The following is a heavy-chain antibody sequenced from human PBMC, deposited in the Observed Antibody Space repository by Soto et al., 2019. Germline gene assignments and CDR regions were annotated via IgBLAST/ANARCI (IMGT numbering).Heavy chain of an antibody. CDR1: GYTFIRYG. D-gene: IGHD3-16*01. V-gene: IGHV1-18*01. J-gene: IGHJ6*02. Sequence: QVRLVQSAAEVKKPGASVKVSCKASGYTFIRYGITWVRQAPGQGVEWMGWISAYNDYTNYAQKLQGRVTMTTGTSTSTVYMELRSLRSDDTAVYYCARGGYYDKVWGKMNYYGLDVWGQGTTVTVSS. CDR3: ARGGYYDKVWGKMNYYGLDV. CDR2: ISAYNDYT.